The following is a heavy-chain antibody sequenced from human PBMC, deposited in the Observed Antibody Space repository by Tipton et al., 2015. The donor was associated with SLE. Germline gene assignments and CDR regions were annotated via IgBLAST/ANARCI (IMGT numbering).Heavy chain of an antibody. CDR3: ARDDYSDFWSGTYGMDV. Sequence: QSGPEVKKPGASVKVSCKASGYTFTGYYMHWVRQAPGQGLEWMGRINPNSGGTNYAQKFQGRVTMTRDTSISTAYMELSRLRSDDTAVYYCARDDYSDFWSGTYGMDVWGQGTTVTVSS. CDR2: INPNSGGT. D-gene: IGHD3-3*01. J-gene: IGHJ6*02. CDR1: GYTFTGYY. V-gene: IGHV1-2*06.